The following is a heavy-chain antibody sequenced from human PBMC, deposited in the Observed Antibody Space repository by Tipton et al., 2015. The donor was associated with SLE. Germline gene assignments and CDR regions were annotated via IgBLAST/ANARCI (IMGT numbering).Heavy chain of an antibody. D-gene: IGHD3-22*01. CDR3: ARDPGYYDSSGYFDY. J-gene: IGHJ4*02. Sequence: GSLRLSCAASGFTFSSYSMNWVRQAPGKGLEWVSSISSSSSYIYYADSVKGRFTISRDNAKNSLYLQMNSLRAEDTAVYYCARDPGYYDSSGYFDYWDQGTLVTVSS. V-gene: IGHV3-21*01. CDR1: GFTFSSYS. CDR2: ISSSSSYI.